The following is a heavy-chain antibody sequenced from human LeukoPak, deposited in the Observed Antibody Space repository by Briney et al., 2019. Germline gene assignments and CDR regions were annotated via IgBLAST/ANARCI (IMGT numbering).Heavy chain of an antibody. J-gene: IGHJ4*02. D-gene: IGHD4-11*01. CDR1: GYVFNKYD. Sequence: ASVKVSCKASGYVFNKYDITWVRQAPGQGLEWMGWISAYGGKRDFAQRFHDRLTMTTDTSTSTAYMELRNLRSDDTAIYYCSRVDYSDFGGSLHWGQGTLVTVSS. CDR2: ISAYGGKR. V-gene: IGHV1-18*01. CDR3: SRVDYSDFGGSLH.